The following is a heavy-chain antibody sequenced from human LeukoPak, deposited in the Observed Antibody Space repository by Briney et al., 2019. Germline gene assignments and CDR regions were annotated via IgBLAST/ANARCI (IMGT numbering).Heavy chain of an antibody. Sequence: GGSLRLSCAASGFTFSDYYMSWIRQAPGKGLEWVSYISSSGSTIYYADSVKGRFTISRDNAKNSLYLQMNSLRAEDTAVYYCATSVWSGYSVDVWGQGTTVTVSS. V-gene: IGHV3-11*01. CDR1: GFTFSDYY. CDR3: ATSVWSGYSVDV. D-gene: IGHD3-3*01. J-gene: IGHJ6*02. CDR2: ISSSGSTI.